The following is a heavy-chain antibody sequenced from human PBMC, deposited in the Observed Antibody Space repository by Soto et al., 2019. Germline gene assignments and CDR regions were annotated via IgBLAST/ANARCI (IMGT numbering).Heavy chain of an antibody. CDR2: MDPNSGHT. D-gene: IGHD2-8*01. Sequence: ASVKVSCKASGYTFTSYDINWVRQATGQGLEWMGWMDPNSGHTGYAQKFQGRVTMTEDTSTDTAYMELSSLRSEDTAVYYCATGGGYCTNGVCYTRGIPGYYYYMDVWGKGTTVTVSS. CDR3: ATGGGYCTNGVCYTRGIPGYYYYMDV. J-gene: IGHJ6*03. CDR1: GYTFTSYD. V-gene: IGHV1-8*01.